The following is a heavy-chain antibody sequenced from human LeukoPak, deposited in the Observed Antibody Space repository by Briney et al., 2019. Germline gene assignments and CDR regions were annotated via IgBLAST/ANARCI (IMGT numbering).Heavy chain of an antibody. V-gene: IGHV4-59*01. CDR3: ASAIFVENAFDI. CDR1: GGSISSYY. Sequence: SETLSLTCTVSGGSISSYYWSWIRQPPGKGLEWIGYVYYSGSTHYNPSLKSRVTISVDTSKSQFSLKLSSVTAADTAVYYCASAIFVENAFDIWGQGTMVTVSS. J-gene: IGHJ3*02. CDR2: VYYSGST. D-gene: IGHD3-3*01.